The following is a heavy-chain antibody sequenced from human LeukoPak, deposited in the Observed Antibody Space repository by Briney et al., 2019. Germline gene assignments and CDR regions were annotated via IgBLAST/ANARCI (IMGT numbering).Heavy chain of an antibody. J-gene: IGHJ1*01. Sequence: GGSLRLSCAASGFTFSSYAMSWVRQAPGQGLEWVSAISGSGGSTYYADSVKGRFTISRDNSKNTLYLQMNSLKAQDTAVYYSTKDRNGDHAYFQHWGQGTLVTVSS. CDR1: GFTFSSYA. CDR3: TKDRNGDHAYFQH. D-gene: IGHD4-17*01. V-gene: IGHV3-23*01. CDR2: ISGSGGST.